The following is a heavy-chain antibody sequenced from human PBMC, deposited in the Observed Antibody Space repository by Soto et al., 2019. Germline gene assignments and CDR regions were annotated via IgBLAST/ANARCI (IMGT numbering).Heavy chain of an antibody. Sequence: SVKVSCKASGFTFTRSAVQWVRQARGQRLEWIGWIVVGSGNTAYAQKFQERVSITSDMSTSTAYMELSSLRSEDTAVYYCAADHSYVYYSYYGMDVWGQGTTVTVSS. CDR2: IVVGSGNT. V-gene: IGHV1-58*01. CDR1: GFTFTRSA. J-gene: IGHJ6*02. CDR3: AADHSYVYYSYYGMDV. D-gene: IGHD5-18*01.